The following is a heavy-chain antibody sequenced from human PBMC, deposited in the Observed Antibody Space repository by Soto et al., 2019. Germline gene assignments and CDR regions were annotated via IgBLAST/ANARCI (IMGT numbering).Heavy chain of an antibody. Sequence: DVQLVESGGGLVQFGGSLRLSCAASGFSFSTYRMHWVRQAPGKGLVWVSRINTDGISTSYADSVKGRFTISRDNAKNTLYLQMNGMSAENTAVYYCAREKTFYSSSSGFGYWGQGTLVTVSS. CDR1: GFSFSTYR. D-gene: IGHD6-6*01. V-gene: IGHV3-74*01. CDR2: INTDGIST. J-gene: IGHJ1*01. CDR3: AREKTFYSSSSGFGY.